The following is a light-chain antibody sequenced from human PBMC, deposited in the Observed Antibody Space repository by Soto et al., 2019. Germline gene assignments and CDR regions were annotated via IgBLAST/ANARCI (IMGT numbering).Light chain of an antibody. J-gene: IGKJ4*02. CDR1: QSVSSSY. CDR2: GAS. CDR3: HQYDSSPLT. Sequence: EIVLTQSPGTLSLSPGERATLSCRASQSVSSSYLAWYQQKPGQAPRLLIYGASSRATGIPDRFSGSGSGTAFTLIISRLEPEDLAVYYCHQYDSSPLTFGGGTKVEIK. V-gene: IGKV3-20*01.